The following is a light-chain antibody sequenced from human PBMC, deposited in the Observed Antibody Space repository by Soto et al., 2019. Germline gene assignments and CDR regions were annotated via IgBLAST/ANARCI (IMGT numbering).Light chain of an antibody. J-gene: IGLJ1*01. V-gene: IGLV1-47*02. CDR3: AAWDASLSACV. CDR2: YNN. Sequence: QSALTQPPSASGTAGQVVTISCSGGDSNIGSNSVYWYQHLPRMAPKLLIYYNNQRPSGVPDRFSGSRSGTSASLAIVGLRSEDEAVYYCAAWDASLSACVFGNGTKVTLL. CDR1: DSNIGSNS.